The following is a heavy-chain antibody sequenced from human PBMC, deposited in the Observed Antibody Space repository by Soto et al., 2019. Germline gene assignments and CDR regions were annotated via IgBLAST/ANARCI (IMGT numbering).Heavy chain of an antibody. CDR3: AHSPDNQLLSFFDY. J-gene: IGHJ4*02. CDR2: IYWDDDK. D-gene: IGHD2-2*01. CDR1: GFSLSTSGVG. V-gene: IGHV2-5*02. Sequence: SGPTLVNPTQTLTLTCTFSGFSLSTSGVGVGWIRQPPGKALEWLALIYWDDDKRYSPSLKSRLTITKDTSKNQVVLTMTNMDPVDTATYYCAHSPDNQLLSFFDYWGQGTLVTVSS.